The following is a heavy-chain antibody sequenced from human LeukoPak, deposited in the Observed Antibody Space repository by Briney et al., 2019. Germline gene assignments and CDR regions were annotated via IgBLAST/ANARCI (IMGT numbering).Heavy chain of an antibody. CDR2: ISGSGGST. Sequence: PGGSLRLSCAASGFTFSSDAMSWVRQAPGKGLEWVSAISGSGGSTYYADSVKGRFTISRDNSKNTLYLRMNSLRAEDTAVYYCARTYYYDSSGYSGYWGQGTLVTVSS. V-gene: IGHV3-23*01. CDR3: ARTYYYDSSGYSGY. D-gene: IGHD3-22*01. J-gene: IGHJ4*02. CDR1: GFTFSSDA.